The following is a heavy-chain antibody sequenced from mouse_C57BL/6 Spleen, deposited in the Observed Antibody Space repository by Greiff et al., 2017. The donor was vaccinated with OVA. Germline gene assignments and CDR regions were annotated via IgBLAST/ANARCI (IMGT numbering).Heavy chain of an antibody. CDR3: TKNSAYYTPFAY. J-gene: IGHJ3*01. CDR2: IDPETGGT. D-gene: IGHD2-12*01. Sequence: QVQLQQSGAELVRPGASVTLSCKASGYTFTDYEMHWVKQTPVHGLEWIGAIDPETGGTAYNQKFKGKAILTAGKSSSTAYMELRSLTSEDSAVXYCTKNSAYYTPFAYWGQGTLVTVSA. CDR1: GYTFTDYE. V-gene: IGHV1-15*01.